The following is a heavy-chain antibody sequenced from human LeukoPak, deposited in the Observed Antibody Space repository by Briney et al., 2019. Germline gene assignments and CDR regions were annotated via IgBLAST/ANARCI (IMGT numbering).Heavy chain of an antibody. Sequence: SETLSLTCSVSGGSISSYYWRWIRQPPGKGLEWIGYIQYSGSTNYNPSLKSRVTISVDTSKNQFSLKVSSVTAADTAVYYCARHDYGATRDYWGQGTLVTVSS. V-gene: IGHV4-59*01. CDR2: IQYSGST. CDR3: ARHDYGATRDY. D-gene: IGHD4-17*01. J-gene: IGHJ4*02. CDR1: GGSISSYY.